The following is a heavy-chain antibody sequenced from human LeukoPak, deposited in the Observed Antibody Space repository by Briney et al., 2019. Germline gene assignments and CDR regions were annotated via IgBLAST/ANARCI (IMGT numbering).Heavy chain of an antibody. CDR1: GYTFTSYG. CDR2: ISAYNGNT. J-gene: IGHJ6*02. D-gene: IGHD2-21*01. Sequence: ASVKVSCKASGYTFTSYGISWVRQAPGQGLEWMGWISAYNGNTNYAQKLQGRVTMTTDTSTSTAYMELRSLRSDDTAVYYCARDYSPLGNYGMDVWGQGTTVTVSS. CDR3: ARDYSPLGNYGMDV. V-gene: IGHV1-18*01.